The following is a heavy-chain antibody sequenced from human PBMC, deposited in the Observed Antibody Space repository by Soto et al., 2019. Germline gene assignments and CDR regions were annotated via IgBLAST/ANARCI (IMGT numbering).Heavy chain of an antibody. D-gene: IGHD6-6*01. V-gene: IGHV6-1*01. CDR1: VYSVSSNSAA. CDR2: TYYRSKWYN. Sequence: SQTLSLTCAISVYSVSSNSAAWNWISQSPSRGLEWLGRTYYRSKWYNDYAVSVKSRITINPDTSKNQFSLQLNSVTPEDTAVYYCARAVADRPGFEYLGQGTLVIVS. J-gene: IGHJ4*02. CDR3: ARAVADRPGFEY.